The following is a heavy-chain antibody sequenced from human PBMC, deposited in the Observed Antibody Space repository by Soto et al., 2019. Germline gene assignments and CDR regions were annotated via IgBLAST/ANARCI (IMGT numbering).Heavy chain of an antibody. D-gene: IGHD3-10*01. J-gene: IGHJ6*02. CDR2: ISHDGGT. Sequence: SETLSLTCAFYGGSFDDFYWSWVRQSPGKGLEWVGEISHDGGTNYSPSLASRVSISVDTSKNQFSLHLRSVTAADTGLYYCARGQLVWYGDLSPYHRDMDVWGQGTTVTVSS. V-gene: IGHV4-34*01. CDR3: ARGQLVWYGDLSPYHRDMDV. CDR1: GGSFDDFY.